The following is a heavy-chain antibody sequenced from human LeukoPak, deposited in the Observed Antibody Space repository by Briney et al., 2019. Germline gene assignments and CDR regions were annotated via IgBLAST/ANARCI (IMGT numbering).Heavy chain of an antibody. V-gene: IGHV1-69*06. J-gene: IGHJ4*02. D-gene: IGHD3-10*01. CDR3: ARVPEGYYGSGSYYPLDY. CDR1: GATFSSYA. CDR2: IIPIFGTA. Sequence: SVKVSCKASGATFSSYAISWVRQAPGQGLEWMGGIIPIFGTANYAQKFQGRVTITADKSTSTAYMELSSLRSEDTAVYYCARVPEGYYGSGSYYPLDYWGQGTLVTVSS.